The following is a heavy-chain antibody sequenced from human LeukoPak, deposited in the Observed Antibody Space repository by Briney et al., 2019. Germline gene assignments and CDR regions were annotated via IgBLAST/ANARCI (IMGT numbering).Heavy chain of an antibody. CDR2: ISGSGEST. V-gene: IGHV3-23*01. CDR3: AKDAKRNYDFWDRFDY. CDR1: GFTFITYA. D-gene: IGHD3-3*01. J-gene: IGHJ4*02. Sequence: PGGSLRLSCAASGFTFITYAMSWVRQAPGKGLEWVSAISGSGESTYYAGSVKGRFTISRDNSKNTLYLQMNSLRAEDTALYYCAKDAKRNYDFWDRFDYWGQGTLVTVSS.